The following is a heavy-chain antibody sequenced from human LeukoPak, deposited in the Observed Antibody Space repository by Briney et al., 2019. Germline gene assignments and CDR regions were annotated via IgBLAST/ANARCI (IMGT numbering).Heavy chain of an antibody. Sequence: SETLSLTCAVSVGSISSNNWWSWVRQPPGKGLEWIGEIFHSGSTDYSPSLRSRVTISVDKSKNQFSLTLTSVTAADTAVYYCTHLKAAAWGQGTLVTVSS. D-gene: IGHD6-13*01. J-gene: IGHJ5*02. V-gene: IGHV4-4*02. CDR3: THLKAAA. CDR2: IFHSGST. CDR1: VGSISSNNW.